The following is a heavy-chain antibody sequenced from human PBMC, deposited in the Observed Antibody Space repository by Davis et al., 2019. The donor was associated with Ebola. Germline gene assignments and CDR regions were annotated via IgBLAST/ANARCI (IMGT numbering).Heavy chain of an antibody. CDR3: AKDTSNIWFDM. CDR1: GFTVNSNY. J-gene: IGHJ3*02. V-gene: IGHV3-53*01. CDR2: LGTSADT. D-gene: IGHD2-2*01. Sequence: PGGSLRLSCATSGFTVNSNYMSWVRQAPGKGLEWVSTLGTSADTYYADSVKGRFTISRDNSKNTLYLQMNGLRVEDTAIYYCAKDTSNIWFDMWGQGTMVTVSS.